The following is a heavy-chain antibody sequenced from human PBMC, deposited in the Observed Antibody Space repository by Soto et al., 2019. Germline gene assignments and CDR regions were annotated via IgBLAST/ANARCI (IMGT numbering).Heavy chain of an antibody. CDR2: IYYSGST. J-gene: IGHJ4*02. CDR3: AVTVAVAGGADY. V-gene: IGHV4-59*08. Sequence: PSETLSLTCTVSGGSISSYYWSWIRQPPGKGLEWIGYIYYSGSTNYNPSLKSRVTISVDTSKNQFSLKLSSVTAADTAVYYCAVTVAVAGGADYWGQGTLVTVSS. D-gene: IGHD6-19*01. CDR1: GGSISSYY.